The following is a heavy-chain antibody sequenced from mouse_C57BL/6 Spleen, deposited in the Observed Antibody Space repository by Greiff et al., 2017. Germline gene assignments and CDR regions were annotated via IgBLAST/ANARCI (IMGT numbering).Heavy chain of an antibody. D-gene: IGHD2-12*01. CDR2: INYDGSST. CDR3: AREYDGGFDY. CDR1: GFTFSDYY. J-gene: IGHJ2*01. Sequence: EVKLVESEGGLVQPGSSMKLSCTASGFTFSDYYMAWVRQVPEKGLEWVANINYDGSSTYYLDSLKSRFIISRDNAKNILYLQMSSLKSEDTATYYCAREYDGGFDYWGQGTTRTVSS. V-gene: IGHV5-16*01.